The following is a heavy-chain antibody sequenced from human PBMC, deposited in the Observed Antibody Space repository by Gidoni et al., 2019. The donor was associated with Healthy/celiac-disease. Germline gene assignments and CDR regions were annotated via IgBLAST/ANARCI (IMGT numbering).Heavy chain of an antibody. CDR1: GFTFCSYA. J-gene: IGHJ6*02. D-gene: IGHD1-1*01. Sequence: EVQLVESGGGLVQPGGSLRLSCSASGFTFCSYALHWVRQAPGKGLEYGSAISSNGGSTYYADSVKGRFTISRDNSKNTLYLQMSSLRAEDTAVYYCVKGLRTTGTTSHYYYGMDVWGQGTTVTVSS. CDR3: VKGLRTTGTTSHYYYGMDV. V-gene: IGHV3-64D*09. CDR2: ISSNGGST.